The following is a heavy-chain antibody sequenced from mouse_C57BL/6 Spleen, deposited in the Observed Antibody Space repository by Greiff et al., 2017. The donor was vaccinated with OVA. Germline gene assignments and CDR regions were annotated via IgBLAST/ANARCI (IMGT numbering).Heavy chain of an antibody. D-gene: IGHD4-1*01. Sequence: QVQLQQSGPELVKPGASVKISCKASGYAFSGSWMHWVKQRPGKGLEWIGRIYPEDGDTNYNGKFKGKATPTADKSSSTAYMQLSSLTSEDSAVYCCGEDWAFEDWGQGTTLTVSS. CDR3: GEDWAFED. J-gene: IGHJ2*01. CDR1: GYAFSGSW. CDR2: IYPEDGDT. V-gene: IGHV1-82*01.